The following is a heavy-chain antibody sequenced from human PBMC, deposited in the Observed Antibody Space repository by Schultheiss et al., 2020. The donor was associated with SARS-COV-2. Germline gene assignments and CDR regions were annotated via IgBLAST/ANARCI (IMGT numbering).Heavy chain of an antibody. Sequence: GGSLRLSCAASGFTVSSNYMSWVRQAPGKGLEWVGRIKSETDGGTTDYAAPVKGRFTISRDDSKNTLYLQMNSLKTEDTAVYYCTTAVGRPGYYGMDVWGQGTTVTVSS. D-gene: IGHD6-6*01. V-gene: IGHV3-15*01. CDR1: GFTVSSNY. J-gene: IGHJ6*02. CDR3: TTAVGRPGYYGMDV. CDR2: IKSETDGGTT.